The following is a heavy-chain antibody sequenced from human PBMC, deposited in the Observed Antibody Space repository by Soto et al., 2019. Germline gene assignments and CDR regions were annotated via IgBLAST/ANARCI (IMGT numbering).Heavy chain of an antibody. D-gene: IGHD5-12*01. CDR3: ARDDSAYGKFDY. Sequence: SETLSLTCTVSGGSISSGGYYWSWIRQHPGKVLEWIVYIYYSGSTYYNPSLKSRVTISLDTSNNQFSLKLSSVTASYTAVYYCARDDSAYGKFDYWGQGTLVTVSS. CDR2: IYYSGST. V-gene: IGHV4-31*03. CDR1: GGSISSGGYY. J-gene: IGHJ4*02.